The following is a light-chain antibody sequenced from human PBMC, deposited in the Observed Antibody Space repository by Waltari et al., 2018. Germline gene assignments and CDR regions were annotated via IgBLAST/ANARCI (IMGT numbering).Light chain of an antibody. CDR1: TSNLGAGSD. CDR3: QSYDNSLSDVI. J-gene: IGLJ2*01. Sequence: QSELTQPPSVSGAPGQTITISCTGTTSNLGAGSDVHWYQQLPGNAPKPPIYANRHRPPGGPARFSGSASGTSASLAITGLQAEDEGDYHCQSYDNSLSDVIFGGGTHLTVL. CDR2: ANR. V-gene: IGLV1-40*01.